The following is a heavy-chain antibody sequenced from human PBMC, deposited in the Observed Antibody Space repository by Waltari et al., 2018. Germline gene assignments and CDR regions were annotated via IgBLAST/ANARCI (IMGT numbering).Heavy chain of an antibody. D-gene: IGHD2-15*01. CDR2: FVYNANT. V-gene: IGHV4-39*02. J-gene: IGHJ4*02. Sequence: QLHLQESGPGLVKPSEPLSLTCSVSGDSISSPSYYWGWIRQPPGKGLEWIGSFVYNANTYYNPSLKSRVSISVDTSKNHFSLQLMSVTAADTAIYYCARPGRVGGGSLMALDYWGQGTLVTVSS. CDR3: ARPGRVGGGSLMALDY. CDR1: GDSISSPSYY.